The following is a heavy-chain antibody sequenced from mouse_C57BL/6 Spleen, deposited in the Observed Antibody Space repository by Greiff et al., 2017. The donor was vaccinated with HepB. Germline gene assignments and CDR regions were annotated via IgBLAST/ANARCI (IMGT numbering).Heavy chain of an antibody. CDR2: IDPSDSYT. CDR1: GYTFTSYW. J-gene: IGHJ3*01. V-gene: IGHV1-59*01. CDR3: ARGDGNYYAY. Sequence: LQQPGAELVRPGTSVKLSCKASGYTFTSYWMHWVKQRPGQGLEWIGVIDPSDSYTNYNQKFKGKATLTVDTSSSTAYMQLSSLTSEDSAVYYCARGDGNYYAYWGQGTLVTVSA. D-gene: IGHD2-1*01.